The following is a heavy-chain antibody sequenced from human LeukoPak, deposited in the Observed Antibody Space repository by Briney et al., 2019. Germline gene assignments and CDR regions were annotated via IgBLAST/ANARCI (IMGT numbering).Heavy chain of an antibody. J-gene: IGHJ6*02. V-gene: IGHV4-4*02. CDR3: AFGDYYYYYGMGV. Sequence: PSGTLSLTCAVSGGSISSSNWWSWVRQPPGKGLEWIGEIYHSGSTNYNPSLKSRVTISVDTSKKQFSLKLSSVTAADTAVYYCAFGDYYYYYGMGVWGQGTTVTVSS. CDR2: IYHSGST. D-gene: IGHD4-17*01. CDR1: GGSISSSNW.